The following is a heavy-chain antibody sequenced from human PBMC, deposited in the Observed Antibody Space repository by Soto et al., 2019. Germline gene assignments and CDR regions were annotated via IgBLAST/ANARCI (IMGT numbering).Heavy chain of an antibody. D-gene: IGHD6-13*01. V-gene: IGHV4-39*01. CDR2: IYYSGST. CDR3: ARHPERIAQIGWFDP. CDR1: GGSIRSSSCY. Sequence: LETLSLTCTVSGGSIRSSSCYWGWIRQPPGKGLEWIGSIYYSGSTYYNPSLKSRVTISVDTSKNQFSLKLSSVTAADTAVYYCARHPERIAQIGWFDPWGQGTLVTVSS. J-gene: IGHJ5*02.